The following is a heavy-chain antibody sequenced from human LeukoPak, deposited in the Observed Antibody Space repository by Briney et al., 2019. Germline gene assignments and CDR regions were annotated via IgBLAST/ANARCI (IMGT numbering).Heavy chain of an antibody. J-gene: IGHJ6*03. CDR1: GFTFSSYS. CDR3: ARGTGYSSSWYWDYYYYYMDV. CDR2: ISSSSSII. Sequence: PGGSLRLSCAASGFTFSSYSMNWVRQAPGKGLEWVSYISSSSSIIYYADSVKGRFTISRDNAKKSLYLQMNSLRAEDTAVYYCARGTGYSSSWYWDYYYYYMDVWGKGTTVTVSS. V-gene: IGHV3-48*01. D-gene: IGHD6-13*01.